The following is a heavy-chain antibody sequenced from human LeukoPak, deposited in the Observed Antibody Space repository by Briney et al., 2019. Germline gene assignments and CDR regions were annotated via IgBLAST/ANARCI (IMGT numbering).Heavy chain of an antibody. CDR1: GFAFGDYS. CDR3: AKDTGEQLVPYFDY. CDR2: TRGSGSGM. V-gene: IGHV3-21*05. D-gene: IGHD6-6*01. J-gene: IGHJ4*02. Sequence: GGSLRLSCAASGFAFGDYSMNWVRQAPGRGLEWVANTRGSGSGMGSGNYYAGAVKGRFTISRDNANNSLYLQMNSLRAEDTAVYYCAKDTGEQLVPYFDYWGQGTLVTVSS.